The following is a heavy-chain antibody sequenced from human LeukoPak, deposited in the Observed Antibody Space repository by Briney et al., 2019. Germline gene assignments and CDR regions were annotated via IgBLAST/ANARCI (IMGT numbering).Heavy chain of an antibody. CDR3: ARGGITGKIDH. V-gene: IGHV4-61*02. J-gene: IGHJ4*02. Sequence: PSQTLSLTCTVSGGSISSGSYYWSWIRQPAGKGLEWIGRIYTSGSTNYNPSLKSRVTISVDTSKNQFSLKLSSETAADTAVYYCARGGITGKIDHWGQGTLVTVSP. CDR2: IYTSGST. CDR1: GGSISSGSYY. D-gene: IGHD1-20*01.